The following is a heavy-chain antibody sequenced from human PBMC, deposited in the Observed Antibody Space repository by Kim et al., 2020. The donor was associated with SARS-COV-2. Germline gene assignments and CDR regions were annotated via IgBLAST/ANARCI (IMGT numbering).Heavy chain of an antibody. V-gene: IGHV3-23*01. Sequence: GGSLRLSCAASGFPFSNYAMSWVRQAPGKGLEWVSDISGSGVRTYYLDSVKGRFTISRDNSKNTLFLQMNSLRVEDTALYYCAKDSSTQALAKFDFWGQGTLVTVSS. CDR3: AKDSSTQALAKFDF. J-gene: IGHJ4*02. D-gene: IGHD1-1*01. CDR1: GFPFSNYA. CDR2: ISGSGVRT.